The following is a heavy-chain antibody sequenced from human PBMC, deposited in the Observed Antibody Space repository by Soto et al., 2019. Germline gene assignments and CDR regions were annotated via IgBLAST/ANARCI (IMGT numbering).Heavy chain of an antibody. D-gene: IGHD1-26*01. CDR3: AHRLLVGATLSFDP. J-gene: IGHJ5*02. V-gene: IGHV2-5*01. Sequence: QITLKESGPTLVNPTQTLTLTCTFSGFSLSTSGVNVGWIRQPPGKALEWLALIYWNDDKRYSPSLKSRLTITKHTSKNQVVLTMTNMDPVDTATYYCAHRLLVGATLSFDPWGQGTLVAVSS. CDR1: GFSLSTSGVN. CDR2: IYWNDDK.